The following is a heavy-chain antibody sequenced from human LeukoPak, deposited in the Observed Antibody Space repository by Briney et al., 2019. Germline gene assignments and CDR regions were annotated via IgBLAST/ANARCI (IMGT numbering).Heavy chain of an antibody. CDR1: GGTFSSYA. Sequence: SVKVSYKASGGTFSSYAISWVRQAPGQGLEWMGGIIPIFGTANYAQKFQGRVTITTDGSTSTAYMELSSLRSEDTAVYYCATGYCSSTSCYAFWFDPWGQGTLVTVSS. CDR2: IIPIFGTA. D-gene: IGHD2-2*03. V-gene: IGHV1-69*05. J-gene: IGHJ5*02. CDR3: ATGYCSSTSCYAFWFDP.